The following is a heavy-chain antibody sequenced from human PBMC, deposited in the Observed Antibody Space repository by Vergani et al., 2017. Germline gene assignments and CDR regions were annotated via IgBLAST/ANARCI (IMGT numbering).Heavy chain of an antibody. J-gene: IGHJ4*02. CDR2: ISYDGSNK. CDR1: GFTFSSYA. D-gene: IGHD2-21*01. CDR3: AREGFRFDCGGDCYPDY. V-gene: IGHV3-30*04. Sequence: QVQLVESGGGVVQPGRSLRLSCAASGFTFSSYAMHWVRQAPGKGLEWVSVISYDGSNKYYADSVKGRFTISRDNSKNTLYLQMYSLRAEDTAVYYCAREGFRFDCGGDCYPDYWGQGTLVTVSS.